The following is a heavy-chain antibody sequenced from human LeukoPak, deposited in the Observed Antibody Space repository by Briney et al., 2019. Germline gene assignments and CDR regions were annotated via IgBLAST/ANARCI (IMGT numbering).Heavy chain of an antibody. D-gene: IGHD4-17*01. J-gene: IGHJ4*02. Sequence: GGSLRLSCAASGFTFSSNWMSWVRQAPGKGLEWVANIKRDGNEKYYVECVKGRFTISRDNAKNSLYLQMNSLRAEDTAVYYCAKGGYGDYGTYYFDYWGQGTLVTVSS. CDR2: IKRDGNEK. CDR1: GFTFSSNW. V-gene: IGHV3-7*01. CDR3: AKGGYGDYGTYYFDY.